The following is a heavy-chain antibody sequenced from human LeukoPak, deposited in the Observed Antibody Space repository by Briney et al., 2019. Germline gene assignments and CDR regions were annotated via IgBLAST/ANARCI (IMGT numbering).Heavy chain of an antibody. CDR1: GGTFSSYA. V-gene: IGHV1-69*13. D-gene: IGHD3-22*01. Sequence: SVTVSCTASGGTFSSYAISWVRQAPGQGLEWMGGIIPIFGTANYAQKFQGRVTITADESTSTAYMELSSLRSEDTAVYYCAREDYYDSSGSDYWGQGTLVTVSS. CDR3: AREDYYDSSGSDY. J-gene: IGHJ4*02. CDR2: IIPIFGTA.